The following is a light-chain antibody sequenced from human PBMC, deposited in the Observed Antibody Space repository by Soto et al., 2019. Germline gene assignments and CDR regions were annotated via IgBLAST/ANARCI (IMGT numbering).Light chain of an antibody. V-gene: IGKV1-12*01. J-gene: IGKJ1*01. CDR3: LQVANFPRT. Sequence: DIQMTQSPSSVSASVGDTVTITCRASQDINSRLAWFQQQPGRPPKYVIQAATMLQSGFPSRFAGSGSARDFTLTIHTLQPEDSATYYCLQVANFPRTFGQGTKVE. CDR1: QDINSR. CDR2: AAT.